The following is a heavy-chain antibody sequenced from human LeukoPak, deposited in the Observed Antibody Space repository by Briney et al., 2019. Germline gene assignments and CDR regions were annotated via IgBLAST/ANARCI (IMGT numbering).Heavy chain of an antibody. CDR3: ASLAAYGSGSYQPTSGDY. CDR2: IYTSGST. CDR1: GGSISSGSYY. D-gene: IGHD3-10*01. Sequence: SQTLSLTCTVSGGSISSGSYYWSWIRQPAGKGLEWIGRIYTSGSTNYNPSLKSRVTISVDTSKNQFSLKLSSVTAADTAVYYCASLAAYGSGSYQPTSGDYWGQGTLVTVSS. V-gene: IGHV4-61*02. J-gene: IGHJ4*02.